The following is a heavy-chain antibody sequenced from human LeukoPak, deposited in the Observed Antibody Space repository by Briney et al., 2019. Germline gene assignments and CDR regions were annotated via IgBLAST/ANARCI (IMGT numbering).Heavy chain of an antibody. Sequence: PSETLSLTCTVSGGSISSYYWSWIRQPPGKGLEWIGYIYYSGSTNYNPSLKSRVTISVDTSKNQFSLKLTSVTAADTAVYYCARGGRGYSGYGDYNDAFDIWGQGTMVTVSS. J-gene: IGHJ3*02. V-gene: IGHV4-59*08. CDR3: ARGGRGYSGYGDYNDAFDI. CDR1: GGSISSYY. CDR2: IYYSGST. D-gene: IGHD5-12*01.